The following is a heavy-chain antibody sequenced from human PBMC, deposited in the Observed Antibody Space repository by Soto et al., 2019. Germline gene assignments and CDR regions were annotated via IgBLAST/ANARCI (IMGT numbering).Heavy chain of an antibody. J-gene: IGHJ4*02. CDR2: ISSGGSSI. CDR1: GFTFSDYY. Sequence: QVHLVESGGGLVKPGGSLRLSCAASGFTFSDYYMTWIRQAPGKGLEWVSYISSGGSSIYYADSVKGRFTISRDNAKNSLYLQMNSLRAEDTAMYYCASLAIGTIVRGAPYFWGQGTLVTVSS. D-gene: IGHD3-10*01. CDR3: ASLAIGTIVRGAPYF. V-gene: IGHV3-11*01.